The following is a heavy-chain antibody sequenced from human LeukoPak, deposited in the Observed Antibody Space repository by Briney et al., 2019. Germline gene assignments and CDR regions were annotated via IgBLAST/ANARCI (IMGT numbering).Heavy chain of an antibody. V-gene: IGHV1-8*01. Sequence: WASVKVSCKASGYTFTSYDINWVRQATGQGLEWMGWMNPNSGNTGYAQKFQGRVTMTRNTSISTAYMELSSLRSEDTAVYYRARGYFRDFDWLFYFDYWGQGTLVTVSS. CDR2: MNPNSGNT. CDR3: ARGYFRDFDWLFYFDY. CDR1: GYTFTSYD. J-gene: IGHJ4*02. D-gene: IGHD3-9*01.